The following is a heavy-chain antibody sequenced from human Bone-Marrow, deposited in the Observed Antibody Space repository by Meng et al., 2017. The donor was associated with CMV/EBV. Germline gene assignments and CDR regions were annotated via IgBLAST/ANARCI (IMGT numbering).Heavy chain of an antibody. Sequence: SVKVSCKASGGTFSSYAISWVRQAPGQGLEWMGGIIPIFGTANYAQKFQGRVTITTDESTSTAYMELSSLRSEDTAVYYCARYLLMAYQGNYYYYGMDVWGQGTTVTVS. CDR2: IIPIFGTA. CDR1: GGTFSSYA. CDR3: ARYLLMAYQGNYYYYGMDV. V-gene: IGHV1-69*05. D-gene: IGHD2-2*01. J-gene: IGHJ6*02.